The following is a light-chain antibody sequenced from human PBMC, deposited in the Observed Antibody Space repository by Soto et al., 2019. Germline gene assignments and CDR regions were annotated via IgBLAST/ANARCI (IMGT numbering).Light chain of an antibody. Sequence: GVSNRFSGSKSGNTASLTISELQAEDEADYYCSSYILGGTPYVVFGGGTNLTAL. J-gene: IGLJ2*01. CDR3: SSYILGGTPYVV. V-gene: IGLV2-14*01.